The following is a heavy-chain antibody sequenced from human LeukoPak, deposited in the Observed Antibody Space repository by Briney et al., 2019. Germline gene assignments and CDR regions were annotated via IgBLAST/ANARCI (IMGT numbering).Heavy chain of an antibody. V-gene: IGHV3-33*01. D-gene: IGHD2-15*01. J-gene: IGHJ4*02. CDR1: RFTFRNYG. Sequence: PGGSLRLSCAASRFTFRNYGMHWVRQAPGKGLEGVAVIWYDGSEKYYVDSVKGRFTVSRDNSKTTVYLQMNSLRVEDTAVYYCARDRGWPAVHFDLWGQGTLVTVSS. CDR3: ARDRGWPAVHFDL. CDR2: IWYDGSEK.